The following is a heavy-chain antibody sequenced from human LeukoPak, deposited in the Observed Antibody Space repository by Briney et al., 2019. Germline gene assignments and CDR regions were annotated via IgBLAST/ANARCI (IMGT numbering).Heavy chain of an antibody. V-gene: IGHV1-2*02. CDR1: GYTFTGYY. D-gene: IGHD3-22*01. Sequence: ASVKVSCKASGYTFTGYYMHWVRQAPGQGLEWMGWINPNSGGTNYAQKFQGRVTMTRDTSISTAYMELSRLRSDDTAVYYCARDPARRYYDSSGYFDYWGQGTLVTVSS. CDR3: ARDPARRYYDSSGYFDY. CDR2: INPNSGGT. J-gene: IGHJ4*02.